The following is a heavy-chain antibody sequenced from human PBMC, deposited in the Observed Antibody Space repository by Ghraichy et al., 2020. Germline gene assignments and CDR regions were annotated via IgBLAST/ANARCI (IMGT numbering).Heavy chain of an antibody. J-gene: IGHJ5*02. V-gene: IGHV4-59*01. CDR2: IYYSGST. CDR1: GGSISSYY. CDR3: ARGSSGYLGWFDP. D-gene: IGHD3-22*01. Sequence: SETLSLTCTVSGGSISSYYWSWIRQPPGKGLEWIRYIYYSGSTNYNPSLKSRVTISVDTSKNQFSLKLSSVTAADTAVYYCARGSSGYLGWFDPWGQGTLVTVSS.